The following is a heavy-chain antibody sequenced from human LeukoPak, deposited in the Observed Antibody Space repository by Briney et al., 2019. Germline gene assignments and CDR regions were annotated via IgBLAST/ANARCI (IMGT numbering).Heavy chain of an antibody. CDR2: ISYDGSNK. D-gene: IGHD1-26*01. J-gene: IGHJ4*02. Sequence: GGSLRLSCAASEFTFSSYGMHWVRQAPGKGLEWVAVISYDGSNKYYADSVKGRFTISRDNSKNTLYLQMNSLRAEDTAVYYCAKDAVGELRYFDYWGQGTLVTVSS. V-gene: IGHV3-30*18. CDR3: AKDAVGELRYFDY. CDR1: EFTFSSYG.